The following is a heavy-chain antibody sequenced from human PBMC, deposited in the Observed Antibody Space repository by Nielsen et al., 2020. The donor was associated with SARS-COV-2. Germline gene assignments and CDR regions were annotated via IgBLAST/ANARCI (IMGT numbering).Heavy chain of an antibody. CDR1: GYTFTSYA. V-gene: IGHV1-3*01. J-gene: IGHJ4*02. Sequence: ASVKVSCKASGYTFTSYAMHWVRQAPGQRLEWMGWINAGNGNTKYSQKFQGRVTITRDTSASTAYMELSSLRSEDTAVYYCARGLVRGIVVVVAATLDYWGQGTLVTVSS. CDR2: INAGNGNT. CDR3: ARGLVRGIVVVVAATLDY. D-gene: IGHD2-15*01.